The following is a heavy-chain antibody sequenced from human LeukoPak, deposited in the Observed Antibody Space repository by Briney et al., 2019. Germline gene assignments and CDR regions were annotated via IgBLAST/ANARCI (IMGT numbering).Heavy chain of an antibody. CDR2: ITPSNGNT. CDR1: GYFFPSYG. D-gene: IGHD3-10*01. Sequence: ASVKVSCKTSGYFFPSYGISWVRQAPGQGLEGIGWITPSNGNTHYAQNFQGRVTVTTDTSTSTVYMELGSLRSADTAVYYCARRPVRGVIILRGNWFDPWGQGTLVTVSS. J-gene: IGHJ5*02. V-gene: IGHV1-18*01. CDR3: ARRPVRGVIILRGNWFDP.